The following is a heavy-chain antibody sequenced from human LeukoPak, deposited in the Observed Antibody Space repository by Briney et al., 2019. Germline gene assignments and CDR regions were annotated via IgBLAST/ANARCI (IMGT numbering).Heavy chain of an antibody. CDR2: INHSGST. CDR1: GGSISSSSYY. Sequence: SETLSLTCTVSGGSISSSSYYWGWIRQPPGKGLEWIGEINHSGSTNYNPSLKSRVTISVDTSKTQLSLKLSSVTAADTAVYYCARGGGYFNYWGQGTLVTVSS. V-gene: IGHV4-39*07. J-gene: IGHJ4*02. D-gene: IGHD3-16*01. CDR3: ARGGGYFNY.